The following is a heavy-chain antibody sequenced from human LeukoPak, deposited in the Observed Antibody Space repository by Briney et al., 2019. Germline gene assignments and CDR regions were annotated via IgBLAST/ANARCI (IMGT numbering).Heavy chain of an antibody. CDR3: ARVHDYGDFSVFDY. Sequence: ASVKVSCKASGYTFTDYYMQWMRQAPGQGLEWMGWINPNSGVTNYAQKFQGRVTMTRDTSISTAYMELSRLRSDDTAVYYCARVHDYGDFSVFDYWGQGTLVTVSS. D-gene: IGHD4-17*01. V-gene: IGHV1-2*02. CDR1: GYTFTDYY. J-gene: IGHJ4*02. CDR2: INPNSGVT.